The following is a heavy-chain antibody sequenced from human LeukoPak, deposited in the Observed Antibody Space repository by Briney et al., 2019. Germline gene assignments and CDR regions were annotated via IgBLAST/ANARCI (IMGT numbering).Heavy chain of an antibody. Sequence: SETLSLTCTVSGGSISSYYWSWNRQPPGKGLEWIGYIYYSGSTNYNPSLKSRVTISVDTSKNQFSLKLSSVTAADTAVYYCARVSRIRFLEWSPDKYYYGMDVWGQGTTVTVSS. J-gene: IGHJ6*02. V-gene: IGHV4-59*01. CDR2: IYYSGST. D-gene: IGHD3-3*01. CDR3: ARVSRIRFLEWSPDKYYYGMDV. CDR1: GGSISSYY.